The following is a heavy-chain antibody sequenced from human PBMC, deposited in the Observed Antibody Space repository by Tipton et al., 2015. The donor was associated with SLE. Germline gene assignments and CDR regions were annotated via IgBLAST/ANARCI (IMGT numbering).Heavy chain of an antibody. Sequence: SLRLSCAVSGGFFVSSNYMSWVRQAPGKGLEWISVLFSDGRTFYADSVKGRFTISRDNSKNTLILQMDSLRVDDTAVYYCARDEPRSGWLDHWGQGTQVTVSS. D-gene: IGHD3-3*01. CDR1: GGFFVSSNY. CDR2: LFSDGRT. V-gene: IGHV3-53*01. CDR3: ARDEPRSGWLDH. J-gene: IGHJ5*02.